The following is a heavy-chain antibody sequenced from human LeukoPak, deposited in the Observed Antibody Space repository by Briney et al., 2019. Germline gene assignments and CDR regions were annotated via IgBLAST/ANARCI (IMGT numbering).Heavy chain of an antibody. D-gene: IGHD3-3*01. CDR3: ARGHWLFGVVTRPYCFDY. V-gene: IGHV4-34*01. Sequence: SETLSLTCTVSGASIGSYYWSWMRQPPGKGLEWIGEINHSGSTNYNPSLKSRVTISVDTSKDQFSLKLSSVTAADTAVYYCARGHWLFGVVTRPYCFDYWGQGTLVTVSS. CDR2: INHSGST. J-gene: IGHJ4*02. CDR1: GASIGSYY.